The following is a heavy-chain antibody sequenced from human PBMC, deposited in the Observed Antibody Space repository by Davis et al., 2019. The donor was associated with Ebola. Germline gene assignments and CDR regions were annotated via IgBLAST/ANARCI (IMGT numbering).Heavy chain of an antibody. J-gene: IGHJ4*02. Sequence: PGGSLRLSCAASGFAFSSYVMHWVRQAPGKGLVWVSRISHDGTITTYADSVRGRFTVSRDNAQNTLYLQMNSLRAEDTAVYYCAKDLRYYDSNWRADFDYWGQGTLVTVSS. CDR3: AKDLRYYDSNWRADFDY. D-gene: IGHD3-22*01. V-gene: IGHV3-74*01. CDR1: GFAFSSYV. CDR2: ISHDGTIT.